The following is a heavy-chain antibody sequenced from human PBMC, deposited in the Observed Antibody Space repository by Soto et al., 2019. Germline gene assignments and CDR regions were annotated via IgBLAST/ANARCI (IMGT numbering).Heavy chain of an antibody. CDR3: ARHKTVADYDILTGYYIDAFDI. V-gene: IGHV4-59*08. CDR1: GGSISSYY. D-gene: IGHD3-9*01. J-gene: IGHJ3*02. Sequence: PSETLSLTCTVSGGSISSYYWSWIRQPPGKGLEWIGYIYYSGSTNYNPSLKSRVTISVDTSKNQFSLKLSSVTAADTAVYYCARHKTVADYDILTGYYIDAFDIWGQGTMVTVSS. CDR2: IYYSGST.